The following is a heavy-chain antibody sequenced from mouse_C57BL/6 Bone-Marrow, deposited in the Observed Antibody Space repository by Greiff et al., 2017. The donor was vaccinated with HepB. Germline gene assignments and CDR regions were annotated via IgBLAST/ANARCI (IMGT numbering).Heavy chain of an antibody. D-gene: IGHD1-1*01. Sequence: SGAELVRPGASVTLSCKASGYTFTDYEMHWVKQTPVHGLEWIGAIDPETGGTAYNQKFKGKAILTADKSSSTAYMELRSLTSEDSAVYYCALITTVVAIDYWGQGTTLTVSS. J-gene: IGHJ2*01. CDR2: IDPETGGT. CDR1: GYTFTDYE. CDR3: ALITTVVAIDY. V-gene: IGHV1-15*01.